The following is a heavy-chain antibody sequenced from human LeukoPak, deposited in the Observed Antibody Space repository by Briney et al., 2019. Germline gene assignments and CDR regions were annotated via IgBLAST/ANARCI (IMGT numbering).Heavy chain of an antibody. Sequence: SETLSLTCAVSGYSICSGYYWGWIRQPPGKGLEWIGSIYHSGSTYYNPSLKSRVTISVDTSKNQFSLRLSSVTAADTAVYYCASGDYDSSGYLDYWGQGTLVTVSS. J-gene: IGHJ4*01. CDR3: ASGDYDSSGYLDY. CDR1: GYSICSGYY. V-gene: IGHV4-38-2*01. CDR2: IYHSGST. D-gene: IGHD3-22*01.